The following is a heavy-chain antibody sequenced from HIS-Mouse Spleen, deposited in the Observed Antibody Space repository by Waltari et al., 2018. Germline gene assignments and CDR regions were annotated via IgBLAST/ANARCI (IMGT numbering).Heavy chain of an antibody. CDR1: GFTFSSYA. Sequence: QVQLVESGGGVVQPGRSLRLSCAASGFTFSSYAMHWVRQAPGKGLEWVAVISYDGSNKYYADSVKGRFTISRDNSKNTLYLQMNSLRAEDTAVYYCARVTGLITGFFDYWGQGTLVTVSS. V-gene: IGHV3-30-3*01. J-gene: IGHJ4*02. D-gene: IGHD1-20*01. CDR2: ISYDGSNK. CDR3: ARVTGLITGFFDY.